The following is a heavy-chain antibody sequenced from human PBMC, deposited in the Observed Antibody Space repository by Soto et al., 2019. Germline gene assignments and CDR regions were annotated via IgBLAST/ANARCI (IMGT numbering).Heavy chain of an antibody. CDR1: GFSLSNARMG. CDR3: ARYLDYGDYWYFDL. D-gene: IGHD4-17*01. CDR2: IFSNDEK. Sequence: QVTLKESGPVLVKPTETLTLTCTVSGFSLSNARMGVSWIRQPPGNALEWLAHIFSNDEKSYSTSLKSRLTLSKDPSKSQVVLTMTNMDPVDTATYYCARYLDYGDYWYFDLWGRGTLVTVSS. V-gene: IGHV2-26*01. J-gene: IGHJ2*01.